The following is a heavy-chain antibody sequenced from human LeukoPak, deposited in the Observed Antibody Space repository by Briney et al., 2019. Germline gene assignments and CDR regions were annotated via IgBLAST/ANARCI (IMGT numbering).Heavy chain of an antibody. J-gene: IGHJ4*02. D-gene: IGHD2-21*02. CDR3: AREVETYCGGDCYSV. V-gene: IGHV1-46*01. Sequence: ASVKVSCKASGYTFTSYYMHWVRQAPGQGLEWMGIINPSGGSTSYAQKFQGRVTMTRDTSTSTVYMELSSLRSEDTAVYYCAREVETYCGGDCYSVWGQGTLVTVSS. CDR1: GYTFTSYY. CDR2: INPSGGST.